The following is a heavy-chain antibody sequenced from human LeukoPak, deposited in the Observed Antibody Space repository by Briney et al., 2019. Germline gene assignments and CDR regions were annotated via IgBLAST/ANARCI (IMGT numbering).Heavy chain of an antibody. D-gene: IGHD1-1*01. CDR2: IQNEGSNK. Sequence: GRSLRLSCATSGFTLIIYGMHWVRPPPAMGLEWVAFIQNEGSNKYNADSMTGRPSLPKDKPKNTLYLSINSLSAEQTPVYYLPVHNSNWPFVKWGQGTLVTVSS. CDR1: GFTLIIYG. V-gene: IGHV3-30*02. CDR3: PVHNSNWPFVK. J-gene: IGHJ1*01.